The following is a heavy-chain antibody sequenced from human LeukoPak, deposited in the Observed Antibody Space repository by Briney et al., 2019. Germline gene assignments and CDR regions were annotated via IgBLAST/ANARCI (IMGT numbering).Heavy chain of an antibody. Sequence: HEASVKVSCKASGDTFNSYYMHWVRQAPGQGLDWMGIINPSGNSPSYAQKFQGRVTMTRDRSTTSVYMELSSLRSEDTAVYYCAGSPGPYDGSGYWGQGTLVTVSS. V-gene: IGHV1-46*02. CDR3: AGSPGPYDGSGY. CDR2: INPSGNSP. J-gene: IGHJ4*02. CDR1: GDTFNSYY. D-gene: IGHD3-22*01.